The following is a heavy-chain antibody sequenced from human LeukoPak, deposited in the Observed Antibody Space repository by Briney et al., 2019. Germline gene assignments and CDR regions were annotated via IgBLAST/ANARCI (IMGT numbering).Heavy chain of an antibody. J-gene: IGHJ3*02. CDR2: IYYSGST. D-gene: IGHD2-2*01. CDR1: GGSISSGDYY. V-gene: IGHV4-30-4*08. CDR3: ASYCSSTSCSIAFDI. Sequence: SQTLSLTCTVSGGSISSGDYYWSWIRQPPGKGLEWIGYIYYSGSTYYNPSLKSRVTISVDTSKNQFSLKLSSVTPADTAVYYCASYCSSTSCSIAFDIWGQGTMVTVSS.